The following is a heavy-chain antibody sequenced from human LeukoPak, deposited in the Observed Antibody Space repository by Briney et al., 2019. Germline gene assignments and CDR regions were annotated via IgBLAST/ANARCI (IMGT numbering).Heavy chain of an antibody. CDR2: ISGDRTGT. CDR3: AKGGISSVFHAFDI. CDR1: GLTFSNYA. D-gene: IGHD2/OR15-2a*01. V-gene: IGHV3-23*01. Sequence: GGSLRLSXAASGLTFSNYAMSWVRQTPGKGLEWVSAISGDRTGTYYTDSVKGRFTISRDNSKNTLFLQMNSLRVEDTAVYYCAKGGISSVFHAFDIWGQGTMVTVSS. J-gene: IGHJ3*02.